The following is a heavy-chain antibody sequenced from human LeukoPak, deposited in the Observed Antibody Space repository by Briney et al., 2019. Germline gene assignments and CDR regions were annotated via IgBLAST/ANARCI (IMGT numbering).Heavy chain of an antibody. CDR3: ARLYLWTDYDY. V-gene: IGHV4-38-2*01. CDR1: GYSISSGYY. D-gene: IGHD3/OR15-3a*01. Sequence: PSETLSLTCAVSGYSISSGYYWGWIRPPPGKGLDWIGSISHSGSNHYNPSLESRVPLSLDPSKNQFSLKVSSVPAADTAVYYCARLYLWTDYDYWGQGTLVTVSS. CDR2: ISHSGSN. J-gene: IGHJ4*02.